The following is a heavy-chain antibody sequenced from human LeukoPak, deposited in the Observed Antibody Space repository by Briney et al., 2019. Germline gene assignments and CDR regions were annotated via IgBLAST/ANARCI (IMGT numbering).Heavy chain of an antibody. CDR3: ARDLSGSYSPDY. Sequence: GGSLRLSCAASGFTFTSYGMHWVRQAPGKGLDWVATISYDGRKKDYADSVKGRFTISRDNSKSTLFLQMDSLRPEDTAIYYCARDLSGSYSPDYWGQGTLVTVSS. CDR2: ISYDGRKK. CDR1: GFTFTSYG. V-gene: IGHV3-30*04. D-gene: IGHD1-26*01. J-gene: IGHJ4*02.